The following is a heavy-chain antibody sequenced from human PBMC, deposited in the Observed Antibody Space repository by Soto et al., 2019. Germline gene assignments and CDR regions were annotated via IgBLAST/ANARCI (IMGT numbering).Heavy chain of an antibody. D-gene: IGHD2-2*01. CDR2: ISGSGGST. CDR3: ATKPYFCSSTSCYHFDY. CDR1: GFTFSSYA. Sequence: GGSLRLSCAASGFTFSSYAMSWVRQAPGKGLEWVSAISGSGGSTYYADSVKGRFTISRDNSKNTLYLQMNSLRAEDTAVYYCATKPYFCSSTSCYHFDYWGQGTLVTVSS. J-gene: IGHJ4*02. V-gene: IGHV3-23*01.